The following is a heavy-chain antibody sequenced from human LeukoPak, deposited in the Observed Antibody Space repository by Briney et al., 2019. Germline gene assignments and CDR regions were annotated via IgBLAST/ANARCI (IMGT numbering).Heavy chain of an antibody. CDR3: ARRSRCSGGSCYSTGGVDY. CDR1: GGTFSSYA. V-gene: IGHV1-69*04. Sequence: PVASVKVSCKASGGTFSSYAISWVRRAPGQGLEWMGRIIPILGIANYAQKFQGRVTITADKSTSTAYMELSSLRSEDTAVYYCARRSRCSGGSCYSTGGVDYWGQGTLVTVSS. D-gene: IGHD2-15*01. J-gene: IGHJ4*02. CDR2: IIPILGIA.